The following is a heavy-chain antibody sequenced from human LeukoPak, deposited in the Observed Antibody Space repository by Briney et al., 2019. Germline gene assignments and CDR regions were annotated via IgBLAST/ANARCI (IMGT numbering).Heavy chain of an antibody. J-gene: IGHJ4*02. Sequence: SETLSLTCGVSGGSFSGYYWSWIRQPPGKGLEWIGEINHSGSTNYNPSLKSRVTISVDTSKNQFSLKLSSVTAADTAVYYCARGGYYSSSWYYWGQGTLVTVSS. D-gene: IGHD6-13*01. CDR1: GGSFSGYY. V-gene: IGHV4-34*01. CDR2: INHSGST. CDR3: ARGGYYSSSWYY.